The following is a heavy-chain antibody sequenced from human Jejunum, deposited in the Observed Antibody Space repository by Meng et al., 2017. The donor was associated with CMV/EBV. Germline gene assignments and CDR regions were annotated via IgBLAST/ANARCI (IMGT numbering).Heavy chain of an antibody. V-gene: IGHV3-7*01. D-gene: IGHD2-21*01. CDR2: IKQDGSER. CDR3: ARQKCGGDCDMDV. Sequence: ASGFTVSSYWMNWVRQVPGKGLEWVANIKQDGSERYYVESVKGRFTISRNNAKKSLFLQMDGLRAEDTAIYYCARQKCGGDCDMDVWGQGTTVTVFS. J-gene: IGHJ6*02. CDR1: GFTVSSYW.